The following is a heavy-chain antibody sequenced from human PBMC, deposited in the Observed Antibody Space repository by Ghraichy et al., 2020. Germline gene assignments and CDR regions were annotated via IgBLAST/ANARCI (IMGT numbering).Heavy chain of an antibody. D-gene: IGHD6-25*01. J-gene: IGHJ6*02. V-gene: IGHV3-9*01. CDR1: GFRFQDYV. CDR3: AKVNRYSGDSYLWGAIDV. CDR2: ISWNSGKI. Sequence: GGSLRLSCAASGFRFQDYVMHWVRQAPGKGLEWVSGISWNSGKIGYADSVKGLFTMSRDNAKNSLYLQMNSLRPEDTALYYCAKVNRYSGDSYLWGAIDVWGQGTTVTVSS.